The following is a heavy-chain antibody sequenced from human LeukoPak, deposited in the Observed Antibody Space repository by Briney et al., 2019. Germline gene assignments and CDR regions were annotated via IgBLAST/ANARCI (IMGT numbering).Heavy chain of an antibody. D-gene: IGHD4-17*01. CDR2: IYYSGNT. J-gene: IGHJ3*02. V-gene: IGHV4-30-4*01. CDR3: ASPYGDPNAFDI. Sequence: PSQTLSLTCTVSGGSISSGDYYWSWIRQPPGKGQEWIGYIYYSGNTYYNPSLKSRVTMSVDTSRNQFSLKLSSVTAADTAVYYCASPYGDPNAFDIWGQGTMVTVSS. CDR1: GGSISSGDYY.